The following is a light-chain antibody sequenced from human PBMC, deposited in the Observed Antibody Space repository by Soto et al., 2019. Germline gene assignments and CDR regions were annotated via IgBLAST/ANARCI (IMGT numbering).Light chain of an antibody. V-gene: IGKV1-5*01. CDR2: DAS. J-gene: IGKJ1*01. Sequence: DIPITPSPFPPFAFVGDRVTIPFPASQSISSWLAWYQQKPGKAPKLLIYDASSLESGVPSRFSGSGSGTEFTLTISSLQPDDLATYYCQQYIDYWTFGQGTKVDIK. CDR3: QQYIDYWT. CDR1: QSISSW.